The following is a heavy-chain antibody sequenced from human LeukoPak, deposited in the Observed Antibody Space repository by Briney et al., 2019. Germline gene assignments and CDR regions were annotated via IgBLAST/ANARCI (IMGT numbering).Heavy chain of an antibody. J-gene: IGHJ3*02. CDR2: MNPNSGNT. D-gene: IGHD3-22*01. CDR1: GYTFTSYD. V-gene: IGHV1-8*01. Sequence: ASVKVSCKASGYTFTSYDINWVRQATGQGLEWMGWMNPNSGNTGYAQKFQGRVTMTRNTSISTAYRELSSLRSEDTAVYYCARVRSSGYYDPGAFDIWGQGTMVTVSS. CDR3: ARVRSSGYYDPGAFDI.